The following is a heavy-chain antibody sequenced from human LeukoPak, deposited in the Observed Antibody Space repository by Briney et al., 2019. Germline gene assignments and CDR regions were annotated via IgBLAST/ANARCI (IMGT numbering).Heavy chain of an antibody. CDR1: GFTVSSNY. D-gene: IGHD4-17*01. J-gene: IGHJ3*02. V-gene: IGHV3-53*01. Sequence: GGSLRLSCAASGFTVSSNYMSWVRQAPGKGLEWVSVIYSGGSTYYADSVKGRFTISRDNSRKMLYLQMNSLRVEDTAVYYCAKDPNGDYVGAFDSWGQGTMVTVSS. CDR2: IYSGGST. CDR3: AKDPNGDYVGAFDS.